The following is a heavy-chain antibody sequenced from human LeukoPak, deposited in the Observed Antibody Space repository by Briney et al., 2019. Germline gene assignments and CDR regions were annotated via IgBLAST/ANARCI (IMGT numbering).Heavy chain of an antibody. Sequence: GGSLRLSCAASAFTFSSYSMNWVRQAPGKGLEWVSSISSSSSYIYYADSVKGRFTISRGNAKNSPYLQMNSLRAEDTAVYYCAREHYFYHMDGWGEGTTVTVSS. J-gene: IGHJ6*03. CDR3: AREHYFYHMDG. CDR1: AFTFSSYS. V-gene: IGHV3-21*01. CDR2: ISSSSSYI.